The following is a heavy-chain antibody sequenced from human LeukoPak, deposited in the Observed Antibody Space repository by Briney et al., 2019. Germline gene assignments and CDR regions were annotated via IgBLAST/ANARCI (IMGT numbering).Heavy chain of an antibody. D-gene: IGHD4-17*01. Sequence: GGSLRLSCAASGITFSSYVMSWVRQAPGKGLEWVSVISGSGGGTYYADSVRGRFTISRDNSKNTLYLQMNSLRAEDTAVYYCAKDPATVTYFDYWGQGTLVTVSS. CDR1: GITFSSYV. J-gene: IGHJ4*02. CDR3: AKDPATVTYFDY. V-gene: IGHV3-23*01. CDR2: ISGSGGGT.